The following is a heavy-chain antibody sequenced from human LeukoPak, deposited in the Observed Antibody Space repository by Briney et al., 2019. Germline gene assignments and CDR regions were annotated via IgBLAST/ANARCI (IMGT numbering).Heavy chain of an antibody. CDR1: GDSISSSNW. CDR3: AREVKTYHDSRGFGFQH. V-gene: IGHV4-4*02. J-gene: IGHJ1*01. Sequence: SETLSLTCTVSGDSISSSNWWSWVRQPPGKGLEWIGEIFQSGHTNYNPSLKSRLTISLDKSKNQFSLRLNSVTAADTAVYYCAREVKTYHDSRGFGFQHWGQGTLVIVSS. CDR2: IFQSGHT. D-gene: IGHD3-22*01.